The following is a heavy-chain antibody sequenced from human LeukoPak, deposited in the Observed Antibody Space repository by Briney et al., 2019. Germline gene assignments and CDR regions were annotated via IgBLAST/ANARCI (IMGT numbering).Heavy chain of an antibody. CDR2: INGDGSST. CDR3: ARRSQLGGFYDY. Sequence: GGSLRLSCAASGFTFSGYGMHWVRQAPGKGLVWVSRINGDGSSTLYADSVKGRFTISRDSAKNTLYLEMNSLRAEDTALYYCARRSQLGGFYDYWGQGTLVTVSS. J-gene: IGHJ4*02. CDR1: GFTFSGYG. V-gene: IGHV3-74*01. D-gene: IGHD3-16*01.